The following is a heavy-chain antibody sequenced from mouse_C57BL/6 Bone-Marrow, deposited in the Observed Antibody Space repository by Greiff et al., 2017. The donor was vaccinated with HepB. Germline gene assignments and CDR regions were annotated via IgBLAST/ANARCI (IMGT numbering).Heavy chain of an antibody. J-gene: IGHJ3*01. CDR3: ARPYYYGSSSWFAY. Sequence: EVQRVESGPELVKPGASVKIPCKASGYTFTDYNMDWVKQSHGKSLEWIGDINPNNGGTIYNQKFKGKATLTVDKSSSTAYMELRSLTSEDTAVYYCARPYYYGSSSWFAYWGQGTLVTVSA. D-gene: IGHD1-1*01. CDR2: INPNNGGT. V-gene: IGHV1-18*01. CDR1: GYTFTDYN.